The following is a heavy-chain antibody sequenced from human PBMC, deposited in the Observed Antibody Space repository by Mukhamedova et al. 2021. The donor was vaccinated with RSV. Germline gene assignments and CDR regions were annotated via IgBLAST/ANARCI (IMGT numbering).Heavy chain of an antibody. Sequence: IGSIYYSGSTYYNPSLKSRVTISVDTSKNQFSLKLSSVTAADTAVYYCASLDILTGYPPSDYWGQGTLVTVSP. CDR3: ASLDILTGYPPSDY. J-gene: IGHJ4*02. V-gene: IGHV4-39*01. D-gene: IGHD3-9*01. CDR2: IYYSGST.